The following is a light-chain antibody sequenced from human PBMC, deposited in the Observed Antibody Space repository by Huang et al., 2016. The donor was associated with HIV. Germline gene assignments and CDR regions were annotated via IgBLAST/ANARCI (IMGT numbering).Light chain of an antibody. Sequence: DIVMTQSPDSLAVSLGERATINCKSSQSVLYSSNNKNYLAWYQQKPGQPPKMLMYWASTRESGVPDRIIGSGSGTEFTLTISNLQAEDVAVYYGQQYYSTPYTFGQGTKLEIK. V-gene: IGKV4-1*01. J-gene: IGKJ2*01. CDR3: QQYYSTPYT. CDR1: QSVLYSSNNKNY. CDR2: WAS.